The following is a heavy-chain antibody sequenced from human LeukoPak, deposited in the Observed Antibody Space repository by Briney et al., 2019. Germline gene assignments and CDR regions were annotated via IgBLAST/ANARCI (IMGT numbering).Heavy chain of an antibody. J-gene: IGHJ4*02. D-gene: IGHD2-2*01. V-gene: IGHV1-69*06. CDR1: GGTFSSYD. CDR3: AGGRTDIVVVPATLRNYYFDY. CDR2: IMPMFGKA. Sequence: PVKVSCKASGGTFSSYDISWVRQAPGQGLEWMGGIMPMFGKANYAQKFQGRVTTTADKATSTAYMELSSLRSEDTAVYYCAGGRTDIVVVPATLRNYYFDYWGQGTLVTVSS.